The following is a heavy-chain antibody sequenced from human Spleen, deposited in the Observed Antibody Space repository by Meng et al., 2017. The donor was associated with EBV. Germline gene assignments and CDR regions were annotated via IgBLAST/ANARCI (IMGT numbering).Heavy chain of an antibody. CDR2: IYYSGST. J-gene: IGHJ4*02. Sequence: QVQLQEAGPGLVKPYQTLSLTCAVSGGSISSGGYYWSWIRQPPGKGLEWIGYIYYSGSTYYNPSLKSRVTISVDTSKNQFSLKLSSVTAADTAVYYCARTAMVRYFDYWGQGTLVTVSS. V-gene: IGHV4-30-4*01. CDR3: ARTAMVRYFDY. D-gene: IGHD5-18*01. CDR1: GGSISSGGYY.